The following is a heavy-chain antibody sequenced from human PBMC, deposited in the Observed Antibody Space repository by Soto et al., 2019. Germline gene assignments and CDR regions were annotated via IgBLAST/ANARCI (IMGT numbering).Heavy chain of an antibody. J-gene: IGHJ4*02. V-gene: IGHV3-23*01. CDR1: GFTFSSYA. Sequence: GGSLRLSCAASGFTFSSYAMSWVRQAPGKGLEWVSAISGSGGSTYYADSVKGRFTISRDNSKNTLYLQMNSLRAEDTAVYYCAKDRSADSSGWYIPDYWGQGTLVTVSS. D-gene: IGHD6-19*01. CDR2: ISGSGGST. CDR3: AKDRSADSSGWYIPDY.